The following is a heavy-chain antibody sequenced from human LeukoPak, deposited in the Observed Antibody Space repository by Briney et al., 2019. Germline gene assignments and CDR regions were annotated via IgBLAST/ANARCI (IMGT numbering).Heavy chain of an antibody. CDR1: GGSFSGYY. Sequence: KPSETLSLTGAVYGGSFSGYYWSWIRQPPGKGLEWIGEINHSGSTNYNPSLKSRVTISVDTSKNRFSLKLSSVTAADTAVYYCARGPGSAFDIWGQGTMVTVSS. V-gene: IGHV4-34*01. CDR3: ARGPGSAFDI. J-gene: IGHJ3*02. CDR2: INHSGST.